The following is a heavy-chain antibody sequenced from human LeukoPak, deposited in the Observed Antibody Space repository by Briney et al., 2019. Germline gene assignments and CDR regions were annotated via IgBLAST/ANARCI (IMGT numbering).Heavy chain of an antibody. Sequence: GGSLRLSCTPSRFLENHLHMRWVRQAPGKGLEWLSVIYSGDRTYYADSVKGRFTISRDTSKNTVYLQMNSLRPEETAVYYCARDGEYSYGYGFDYWGQGTLVTVSS. CDR1: RFLENHLH. V-gene: IGHV3-66*01. CDR3: ARDGEYSYGYGFDY. J-gene: IGHJ4*02. CDR2: IYSGDRT. D-gene: IGHD5-18*01.